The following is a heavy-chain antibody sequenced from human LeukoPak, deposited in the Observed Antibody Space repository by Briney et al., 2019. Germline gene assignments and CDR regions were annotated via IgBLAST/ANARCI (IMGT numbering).Heavy chain of an antibody. J-gene: IGHJ4*02. CDR1: GFTFSTYA. CDR3: AKDFSTVTLGYFDS. V-gene: IGHV3-23*01. D-gene: IGHD4-17*01. Sequence: GGSLILSCAASGFTFSTYAMSWVRQAPGKGLEWVSGISGSTYYADSVRGRFTISRDNSKNTLYLQMNSLRAEDTAVYYCAKDFSTVTLGYFDSWGQGTLVTVSS. CDR2: ISGST.